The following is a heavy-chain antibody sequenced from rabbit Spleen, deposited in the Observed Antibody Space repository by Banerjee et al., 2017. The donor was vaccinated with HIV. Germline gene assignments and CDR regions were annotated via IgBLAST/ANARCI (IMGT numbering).Heavy chain of an antibody. CDR3: ARDLADSIGYSDL. V-gene: IGHV1S45*01. Sequence: QEQLEESGGDLVKPGASLTLTCTASGFSFSNNYVMCWVRQAPGKGLEWIACISAGSSDNTYYASWAKGRFTISKTSSTTVDLKMTGLTVADTATYFCARDLADSIGYSDLWGPGTLVTVS. CDR1: GFSFSNNYV. CDR2: ISAGSSDNT. D-gene: IGHD3-3*01. J-gene: IGHJ4*01.